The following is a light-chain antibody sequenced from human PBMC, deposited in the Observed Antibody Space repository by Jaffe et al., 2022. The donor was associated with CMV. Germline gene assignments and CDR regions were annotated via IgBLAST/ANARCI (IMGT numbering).Light chain of an antibody. CDR3: ATWDDSLNGPV. CDR1: SSNIGSNT. V-gene: IGLV1-44*01. CDR2: NNN. J-gene: IGLJ3*02. Sequence: QSVLTQPPSASGTPGQRVTISCSGSSSNIGSNTVHWYQQLPGTAPKLLIYNNNYRPSGVPDRLSGSKSGTSASLAISGLQSEDEADYYCATWDDSLNGPVFGGGTKLTVL.